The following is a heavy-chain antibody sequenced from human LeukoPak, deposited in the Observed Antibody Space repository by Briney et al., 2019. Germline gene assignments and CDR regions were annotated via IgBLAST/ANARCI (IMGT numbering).Heavy chain of an antibody. Sequence: GGSLRLSCAASGFTFSSYSMNWVRQAPGKGLEWVSYISSSSTIYYADSVKGRFTISRDNAKNSLYLQMNSLRAEDTAVYYCARDPTYYYDSSGYQNWFDPWGQGTLVTVSS. V-gene: IGHV3-48*01. CDR1: GFTFSSYS. D-gene: IGHD3-22*01. CDR3: ARDPTYYYDSSGYQNWFDP. CDR2: ISSSSTI. J-gene: IGHJ5*02.